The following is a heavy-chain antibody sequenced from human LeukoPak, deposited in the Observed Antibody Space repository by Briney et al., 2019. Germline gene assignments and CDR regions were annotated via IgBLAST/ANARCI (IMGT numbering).Heavy chain of an antibody. J-gene: IGHJ4*02. D-gene: IGHD5-12*01. Sequence: GGSLRLSCAASGFTFSSYAMHWVRQAPGKGLEWVAVISYDGSNKYYADSVKGRFTISRDNSKNTLYLQMNSLRAEDTAVYYCAKDQGYSGYDPYDYWGQGTLVTVSS. CDR2: ISYDGSNK. V-gene: IGHV3-30-3*01. CDR3: AKDQGYSGYDPYDY. CDR1: GFTFSSYA.